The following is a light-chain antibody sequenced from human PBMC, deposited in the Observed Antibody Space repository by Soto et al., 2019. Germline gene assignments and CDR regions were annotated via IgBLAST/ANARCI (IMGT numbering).Light chain of an antibody. V-gene: IGKV1-5*01. CDR3: QQYISYWT. Sequence: DIQMTQSPPTLSASVGDRVSMTCRASQNINKRLAWYQQKPGKAPKFLISDASNLESGVPSRFSGSVSGTELTLTINGLQPDDIATYYCQQYISYWTFGQGTKVEIK. CDR1: QNINKR. J-gene: IGKJ1*01. CDR2: DAS.